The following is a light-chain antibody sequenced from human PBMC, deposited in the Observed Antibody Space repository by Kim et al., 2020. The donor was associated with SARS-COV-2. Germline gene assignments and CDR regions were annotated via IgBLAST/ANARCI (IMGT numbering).Light chain of an antibody. CDR3: QQRSSWPRT. Sequence: EIVLTQSPATLSLSPGERATLSCRASQSISSSLAWYLQKPGQAPRLLIYDASNRATGIPARFSGSGSGTDFTLSISSLEPEDFAVYYCQQRSSWPRTFGQGTKLEI. CDR2: DAS. J-gene: IGKJ2*01. CDR1: QSISSS. V-gene: IGKV3-11*01.